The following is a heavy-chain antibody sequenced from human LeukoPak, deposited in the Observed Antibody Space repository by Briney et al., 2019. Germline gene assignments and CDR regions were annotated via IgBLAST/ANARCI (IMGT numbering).Heavy chain of an antibody. V-gene: IGHV4-4*09. CDR3: ASPHSGYRYTFDY. Sequence: KPSETLSLTCAVSAASISNYYWSWIRQAPGKGLKWIGYISTSGSTNYNPSLKSRVSISLDTSKNRFSLNLNFVTAADTAVYYCASPHSGYRYTFDYWGQGALVTVSS. D-gene: IGHD3-22*01. CDR2: ISTSGST. CDR1: AASISNYY. J-gene: IGHJ4*02.